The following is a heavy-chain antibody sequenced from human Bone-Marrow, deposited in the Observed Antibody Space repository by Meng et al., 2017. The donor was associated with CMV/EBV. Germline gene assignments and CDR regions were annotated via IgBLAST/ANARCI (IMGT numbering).Heavy chain of an antibody. V-gene: IGHV4-39*01. CDR1: GGSISSSSYY. Sequence: SETLSLTCTVSGGSISSSSYYWGWIRQPPGKGLEWIGSIYYSGSTYYNPSLKSRVTISVDTSKNQFSLKLSSVTAADTAVYYCAREYSSSWYGFDYWGQGTPVTVSS. D-gene: IGHD6-13*01. J-gene: IGHJ4*02. CDR2: IYYSGST. CDR3: AREYSSSWYGFDY.